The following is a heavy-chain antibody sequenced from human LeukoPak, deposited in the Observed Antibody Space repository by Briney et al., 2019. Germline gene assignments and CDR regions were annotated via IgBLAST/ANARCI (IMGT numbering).Heavy chain of an antibody. CDR3: TTDLGTYYHGSQRLIPIDY. J-gene: IGHJ4*02. CDR1: GFTFTNAW. D-gene: IGHD3-10*01. CDR2: IKSKTDGETT. Sequence: GGSLRLSCVDSGFTFTNAWVSWVRQAPGKGLEWIGRIKSKTDGETTNYAEPVRGRFTISRDDSKSAVYLQMNSLKIEDTAVYYCTTDLGTYYHGSQRLIPIDYWGQGTLVTVSS. V-gene: IGHV3-15*01.